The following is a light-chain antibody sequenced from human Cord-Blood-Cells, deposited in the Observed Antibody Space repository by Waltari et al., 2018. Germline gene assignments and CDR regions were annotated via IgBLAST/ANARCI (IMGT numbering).Light chain of an antibody. CDR2: EGS. CDR1: SSDVGSYNL. V-gene: IGLV2-23*01. CDR3: CSYAGSSTVV. J-gene: IGLJ2*01. Sequence: SALTQPASVSGSPGQSITISCTGTSSDVGSYNLFSWYQQHPGKAPKLMIYEGSKRPSGVSNRFSGSKSGNTASLTISGLQAEDEADYYCCSYAGSSTVVFGGGTKLTVL.